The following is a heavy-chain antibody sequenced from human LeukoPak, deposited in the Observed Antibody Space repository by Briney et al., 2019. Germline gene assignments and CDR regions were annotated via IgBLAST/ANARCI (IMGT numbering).Heavy chain of an antibody. CDR3: AKERAQWLVVGNAFDI. J-gene: IGHJ3*02. Sequence: GGSLRLSCAASGFTFSSYSMNWVRQAPGKGLEWVSAISGSGGSTYYADSVKGRFTISRDNSKNTLYLQMNSLRAEDTAVYYCAKERAQWLVVGNAFDIWGQGTMVTVSS. V-gene: IGHV3-23*01. D-gene: IGHD6-19*01. CDR1: GFTFSSYS. CDR2: ISGSGGST.